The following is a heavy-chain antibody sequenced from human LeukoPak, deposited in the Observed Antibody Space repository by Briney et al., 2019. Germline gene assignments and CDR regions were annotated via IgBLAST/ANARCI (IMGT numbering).Heavy chain of an antibody. J-gene: IGHJ6*03. CDR1: GGSISSYY. V-gene: IGHV4-4*07. CDR3: ARDRRQYCSSTSCSPGGYYYYMDV. Sequence: SETLSLTCTVSGGSISSYYWSWIRQPAGKGLEWIGRIYTSGSTNYNPSLKSRVTMPVDTSKNQFSLKLSSVTAADTAVYYCARDRRQYCSSTSCSPGGYYYYMDVWGKGTTVTVSS. D-gene: IGHD2-2*01. CDR2: IYTSGST.